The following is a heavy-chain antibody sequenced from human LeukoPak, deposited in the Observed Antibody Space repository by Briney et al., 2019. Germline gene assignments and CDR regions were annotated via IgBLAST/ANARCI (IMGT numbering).Heavy chain of an antibody. CDR2: IYYSGST. Sequence: SQTLSLTCTVSGGSISSGGYYWSWIRQHPGKGLEWIGYIYYSGSTYYNPSLKSRVTISVDTSKNQFSLKLSSVTAAHTAVYYCPRGEDIFPGAYFDYWGQGTLVTVSS. CDR1: GGSISSGGYY. CDR3: PRGEDIFPGAYFDY. V-gene: IGHV4-31*03. D-gene: IGHD3-9*01. J-gene: IGHJ4*02.